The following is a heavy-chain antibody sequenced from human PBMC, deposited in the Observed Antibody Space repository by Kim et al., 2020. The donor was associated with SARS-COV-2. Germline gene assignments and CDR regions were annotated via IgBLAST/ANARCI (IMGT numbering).Heavy chain of an antibody. CDR2: INHSGST. Sequence: SETLSLTCAVYGGSFSGYYWSWIRQPPGKGLEWIGEINHSGSTNYNPSLKSRVTISVDSSKNQFSLKLSSVTAADTAVYYCARDRHYSGSYNAYYYYGMDVWGQGTTVTVS. CDR1: GGSFSGYY. V-gene: IGHV4-34*01. CDR3: ARDRHYSGSYNAYYYYGMDV. J-gene: IGHJ6*02. D-gene: IGHD1-26*01.